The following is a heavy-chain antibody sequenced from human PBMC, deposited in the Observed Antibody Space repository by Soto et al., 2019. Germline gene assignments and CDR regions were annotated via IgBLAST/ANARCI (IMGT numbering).Heavy chain of an antibody. J-gene: IGHJ5*02. CDR2: IIPIFGTA. CDR1: GGTFSSYA. V-gene: IGHV1-69*01. D-gene: IGHD2-2*01. CDR3: AIEGGASGGYGISTSCLGEGWFDP. Sequence: QVQLVQSGAEVKKPGSSVKVSCKASGGTFSSYAISWVRQAPGQGLEWMAGIIPIFGTANYEQKFQGRVTITADESTSKAEMELSIRRSEDTAVYYCAIEGGASGGYGISTSCLGEGWFDPWGQGTLVTVSS.